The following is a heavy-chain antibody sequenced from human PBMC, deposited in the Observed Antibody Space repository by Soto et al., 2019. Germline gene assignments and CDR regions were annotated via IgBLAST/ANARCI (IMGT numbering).Heavy chain of an antibody. Sequence: QVQLVQSGEALKKXXXXXKVSCRTSGGTFSSSAISWVRRAPGQGLEWMGKVIPRLATSNYAEKFRDRVTITADESTSTAYLEVASLKSEDTAIYYCARASNDDGSGLSWFESWGQGTQVTVSS. D-gene: IGHD3-10*01. CDR1: GGTFSSSA. CDR2: VIPRLATS. V-gene: IGHV1-69*11. CDR3: ARASNDDGSGLSWFES. J-gene: IGHJ5*01.